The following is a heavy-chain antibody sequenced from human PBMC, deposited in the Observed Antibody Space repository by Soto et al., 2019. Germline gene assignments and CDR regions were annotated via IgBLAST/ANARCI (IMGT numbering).Heavy chain of an antibody. CDR3: ARQIYDSDTGPNFQYYFDS. J-gene: IGHJ4*02. CDR1: GDSVSSNSAA. D-gene: IGHD3-22*01. V-gene: IGHV6-1*01. Sequence: QTLSLTCAISGDSVSSNSAAWNWIRQSPSRGLEWLGRTYYRSKWFNNYALSVKSRITINPDTSKNQFSLQLNSVTPEDTAMYYCARQIYDSDTGPNFQYYFDSWGQGTPVTVSS. CDR2: TYYRSKWFN.